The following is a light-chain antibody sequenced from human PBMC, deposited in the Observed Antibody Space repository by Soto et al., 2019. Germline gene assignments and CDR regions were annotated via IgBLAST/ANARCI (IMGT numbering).Light chain of an antibody. Sequence: QSVLTQPPSVSGAPGQRVTISCTGSSSNIGAGYDVHWYQQLPGTAPKLLIYGNSNRPSGVPDRFSGSKSGTSAPLATTGLRAREVADDNSQSYDSSQRGRGVFAAGT. J-gene: IGLJ2*01. CDR3: QSYDSSQRGRGV. V-gene: IGLV1-40*01. CDR1: SSNIGAGYD. CDR2: GNS.